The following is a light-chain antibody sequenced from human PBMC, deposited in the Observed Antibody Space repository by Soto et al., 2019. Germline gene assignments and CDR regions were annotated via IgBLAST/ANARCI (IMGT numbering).Light chain of an antibody. Sequence: QSVLTQPPSVSGAPGQRVTISCTGSSSNIGAGYDVHWYQQLPGTAPKRLIYGNSNRPSGVPDRVSGSKSGTSASLAITGLQAEDEADYYCQSYDSSLSGYVFGTGTQLTVL. J-gene: IGLJ1*01. CDR3: QSYDSSLSGYV. CDR2: GNS. CDR1: SSNIGAGYD. V-gene: IGLV1-40*01.